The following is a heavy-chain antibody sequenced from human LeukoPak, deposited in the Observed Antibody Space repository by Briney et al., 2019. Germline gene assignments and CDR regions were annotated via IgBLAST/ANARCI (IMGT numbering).Heavy chain of an antibody. V-gene: IGHV1-69*05. CDR3: ARVGCSSTSCYDTLWFDP. Sequence: SVKVSCKASGGTFSSYAISWVRQAPGQGLEWMGRIIPIFGTADYAQKFQGRVTITTDESTSTAYMELSSLRSEDTAVYYCARVGCSSTSCYDTLWFDPWGQGTLVTVSS. CDR1: GGTFSSYA. CDR2: IIPIFGTA. J-gene: IGHJ5*02. D-gene: IGHD2-2*01.